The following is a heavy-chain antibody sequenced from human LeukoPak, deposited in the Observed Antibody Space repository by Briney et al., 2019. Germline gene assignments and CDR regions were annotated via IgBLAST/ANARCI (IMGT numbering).Heavy chain of an antibody. D-gene: IGHD3-10*02. Sequence: PGGSLRLSCAASGFTFSNSGMHWVRQAPGKGLEWVAVIWYDGSNEYYADAVKGRFIISRDNSKNTVHLQMNRLRVDDTSVYYCAREISMFVNAFDLWGQGTLVAVSS. V-gene: IGHV3-33*01. J-gene: IGHJ3*01. CDR3: AREISMFVNAFDL. CDR1: GFTFSNSG. CDR2: IWYDGSNE.